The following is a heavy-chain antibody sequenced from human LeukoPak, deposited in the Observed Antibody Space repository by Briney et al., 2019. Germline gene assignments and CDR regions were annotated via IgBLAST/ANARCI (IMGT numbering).Heavy chain of an antibody. D-gene: IGHD3-22*01. CDR2: ISGSGGST. CDR3: AKDQRTMIVVVLVY. Sequence: GGSLRLSCAASGFTFDDYGMSWVRQAPGKGLEWVSGISGSGGSTYYADSVKGRFTISRDNSKNTLYLQMNSLRAEDTAVYYCAKDQRTMIVVVLVYWGQGTLVTVSS. J-gene: IGHJ4*02. V-gene: IGHV3-23*01. CDR1: GFTFDDYG.